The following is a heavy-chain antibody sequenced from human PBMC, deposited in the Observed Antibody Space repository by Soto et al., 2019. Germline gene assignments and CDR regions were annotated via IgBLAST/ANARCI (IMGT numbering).Heavy chain of an antibody. CDR2: IYFSGNT. J-gene: IGHJ4*02. CDR1: GFSIRSYY. Sequence: SETLSLTCTVPGFSIRSYYWSWIRQPPGKGLEWVGYIYFSGNTNYNPSLKSRVTISADTSRNQFSLKLSSVTAADTAVYYCARGRGDYHFDYWGQGTLVTISS. CDR3: ARGRGDYHFDY. V-gene: IGHV4-59*01. D-gene: IGHD4-17*01.